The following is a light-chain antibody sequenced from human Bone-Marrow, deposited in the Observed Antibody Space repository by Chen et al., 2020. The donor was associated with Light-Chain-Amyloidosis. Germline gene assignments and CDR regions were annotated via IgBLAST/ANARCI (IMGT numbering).Light chain of an antibody. CDR1: NIGSTS. Sequence: SYVLTQPSSVSVAPGQTATIACGGNNIGSTSVHWYQQTPGQAPLLVVYDDSDRPSRIPERLSGSNSGNTATLTSSRVEAGDEADYYCQVWDRSSDRPVFGGGTKLTVL. CDR3: QVWDRSSDRPV. V-gene: IGLV3-21*02. CDR2: DDS. J-gene: IGLJ3*02.